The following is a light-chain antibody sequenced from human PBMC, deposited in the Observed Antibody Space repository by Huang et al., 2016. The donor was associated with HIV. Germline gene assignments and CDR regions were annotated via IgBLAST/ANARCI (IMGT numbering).Light chain of an antibody. CDR1: RSVSTN. J-gene: IGKJ4*01. CDR3: HQYNNWLLS. CDR2: GSS. V-gene: IGKV3-15*01. Sequence: IVMTQSPATLSVSPGERVTLSCRANRSVSTNLAWYQHRPGQAPRLLLYGSSTRAPGVPARFSGSGSGTDFSLTISSLQSEDFALYYCHQYNNWLLSFGGGTRVDI.